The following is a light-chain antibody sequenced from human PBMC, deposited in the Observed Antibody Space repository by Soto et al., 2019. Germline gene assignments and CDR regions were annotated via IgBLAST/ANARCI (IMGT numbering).Light chain of an antibody. CDR3: LQHNSYPWT. J-gene: IGKJ1*01. V-gene: IGKV1-17*01. CDR1: QSISSY. Sequence: DIQMTQSPSSLSASVGDRGTITCRASQSISSYLNWYQQKPGKAPKLLIYAASSLQSGVPSRFSGSGSGTEFTLTISSLQPEDFATYYGLQHNSYPWTFGQGTKVDIK. CDR2: AAS.